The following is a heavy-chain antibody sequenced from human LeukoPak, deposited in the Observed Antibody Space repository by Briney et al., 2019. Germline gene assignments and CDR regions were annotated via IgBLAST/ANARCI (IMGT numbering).Heavy chain of an antibody. CDR3: ARGFDYGGRTVDY. J-gene: IGHJ4*02. CDR1: GGSFSGYY. Sequence: PSETLSLTCAVYGGSFSGYYWSWIRQPPGKGLEWSGEINHSGSTNYNPSLKSRVTISVDTSKTQFSLKLSSVTAADTAVYYCARGFDYGGRTVDYWGQGTLVTVSS. CDR2: INHSGST. V-gene: IGHV4-34*01. D-gene: IGHD4-23*01.